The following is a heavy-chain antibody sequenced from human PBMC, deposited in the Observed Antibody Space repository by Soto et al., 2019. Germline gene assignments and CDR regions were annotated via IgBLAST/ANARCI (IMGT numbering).Heavy chain of an antibody. CDR1: GFAFRSFT. D-gene: IGHD6-13*01. V-gene: IGHV3-21*01. J-gene: IGHJ5*02. Sequence: LRLSCAASGFAFRSFTMNWVRQAPGKGLEWVSTISSNSAYIYYTDALRGRFTISRDNAKNSLHLQMNSLRAEDTAVYYCTRDASRDSSARGWFDPWGPGTLVTVSS. CDR2: ISSNSAYI. CDR3: TRDASRDSSARGWFDP.